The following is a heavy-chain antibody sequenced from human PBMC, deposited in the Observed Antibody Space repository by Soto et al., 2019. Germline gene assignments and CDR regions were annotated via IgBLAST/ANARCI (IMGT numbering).Heavy chain of an antibody. CDR1: GFTFSSYG. CDR3: ANEDPTGYYISGAFDI. Sequence: GGSLRLSCAASGFTFSSYGMHWVRQAPGKGLEWVAVISYDGSNKYYADSVKGRFTISRDNSKNTLYLQMNSLRAEDTAVYYCANEDPTGYYISGAFDIWGQGTMVTVSS. J-gene: IGHJ3*02. D-gene: IGHD3-9*01. CDR2: ISYDGSNK. V-gene: IGHV3-30*18.